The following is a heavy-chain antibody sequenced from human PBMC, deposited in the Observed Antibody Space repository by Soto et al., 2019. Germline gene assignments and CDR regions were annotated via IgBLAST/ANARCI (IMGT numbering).Heavy chain of an antibody. CDR2: ISFDGSNN. CDR3: ARDFSGYSYGFEWYFDL. J-gene: IGHJ2*01. Sequence: PGGSLRLSCAASGFTFSSYAMHWVRQAPGKGLEWVDVISFDGSNNYYADSVKGRFTFSRDISKNTLYLQMNSLRAEDTALFYCARDFSGYSYGFEWYFDLWGRGTLVTVSS. V-gene: IGHV3-30-3*01. D-gene: IGHD5-18*01. CDR1: GFTFSSYA.